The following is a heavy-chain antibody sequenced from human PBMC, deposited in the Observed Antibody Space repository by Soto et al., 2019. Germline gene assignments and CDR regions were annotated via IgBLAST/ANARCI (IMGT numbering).Heavy chain of an antibody. V-gene: IGHV1-69*13. CDR2: IIPIFGTA. CDR3: ARAGASIYDSSGYPWFDP. CDR1: GGTFSSYA. J-gene: IGHJ5*02. Sequence: SVKVSCKASGGTFSSYAISWVRQAPGQGLEWMGGIIPIFGTANYAQKFQGRVTITADESTSTAYMELSSLGSEDTAVYYCARAGASIYDSSGYPWFDPWGQGTLVTVSS. D-gene: IGHD3-22*01.